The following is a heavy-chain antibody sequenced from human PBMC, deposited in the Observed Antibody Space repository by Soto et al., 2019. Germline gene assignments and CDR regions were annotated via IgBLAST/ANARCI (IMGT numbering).Heavy chain of an antibody. V-gene: IGHV3-74*01. CDR3: ARDAVQIWSYVGTFDM. Sequence: PGGSLRLSCAASGFTFSDYWMHWVRQAPGKGLEWVSRIKRDGSTTNYADSVKGRFTISRDNAKNTLYLQMNSLRAEDTAVYYCARDAVQIWSYVGTFDMWGHGTLVTVSS. CDR1: GFTFSDYW. J-gene: IGHJ3*02. CDR2: IKRDGSTT. D-gene: IGHD2-8*01.